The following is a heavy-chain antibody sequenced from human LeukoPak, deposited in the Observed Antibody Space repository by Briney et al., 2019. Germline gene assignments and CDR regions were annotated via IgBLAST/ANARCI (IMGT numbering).Heavy chain of an antibody. CDR1: GFTFSSYA. Sequence: GGSLRLSCAASGFTFSSYAMSWVRQAPGKGLEWVSAISGSGGSTYYADSVKGRFTISRDNSKNTLYLQMNSLRAEDTAVYYCAKVWYYDSSGYALYYYYGMDVWGQGTTVTVSS. CDR3: AKVWYYDSSGYALYYYYGMDV. CDR2: ISGSGGST. J-gene: IGHJ6*02. D-gene: IGHD3-22*01. V-gene: IGHV3-23*01.